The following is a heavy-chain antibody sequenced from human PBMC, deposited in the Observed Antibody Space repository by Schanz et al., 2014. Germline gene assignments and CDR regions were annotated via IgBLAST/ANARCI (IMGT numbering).Heavy chain of an antibody. V-gene: IGHV1-69*04. CDR2: ITPTLGKV. Sequence: QVQLVQSGAEVKKPGASVKVSCKASGYTFTSSGISWVRQAPGQGLEWMGRITPTLGKVDYAQKFQGRVTITADISTSTAYMELISLTSEDTAVYYCARDPQYYYGSGRGYWGQGTLVTVST. CDR1: GYTFTSSG. J-gene: IGHJ4*02. D-gene: IGHD3-10*01. CDR3: ARDPQYYYGSGRGY.